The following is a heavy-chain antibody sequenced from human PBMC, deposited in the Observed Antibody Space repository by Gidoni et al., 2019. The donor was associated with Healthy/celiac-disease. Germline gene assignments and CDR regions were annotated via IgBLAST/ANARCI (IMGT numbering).Heavy chain of an antibody. J-gene: IGHJ3*02. D-gene: IGHD6-19*01. CDR3: ARVAVAIDAFDI. Sequence: EVQLVESGGGLVQPGGSLRLSCAASGFTFSSYWMHWVRQAPGKGLVWVSRINSDGSSTSYADSVKGRFTISRDNAKNTLYLQMNSLRAEDTAVYYCARVAVAIDAFDIWGQGTMVTVSS. CDR2: INSDGSST. V-gene: IGHV3-74*01. CDR1: GFTFSSYW.